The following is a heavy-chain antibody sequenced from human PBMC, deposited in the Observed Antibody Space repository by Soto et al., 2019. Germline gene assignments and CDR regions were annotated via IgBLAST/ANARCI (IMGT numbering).Heavy chain of an antibody. Sequence: SVKVPCKASGGTFSRYSITWVRQAPGHGLEWIGRIIPIFGIASYAQKFQGRVTITADESTSTAYMELSSLRSDDTAGYYCAREDRDRETGLVPAAIDGMDVWG. D-gene: IGHD2-2*01. J-gene: IGHJ6*02. CDR3: AREDRDRETGLVPAAIDGMDV. CDR1: GGTFSRYS. V-gene: IGHV1-69*15. CDR2: IIPIFGIA.